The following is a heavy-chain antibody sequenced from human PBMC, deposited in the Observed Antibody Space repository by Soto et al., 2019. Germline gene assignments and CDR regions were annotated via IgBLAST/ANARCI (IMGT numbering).Heavy chain of an antibody. CDR2: IYYSGST. CDR3: ARDHPGYDFWSGYYRANWFDP. V-gene: IGHV4-61*01. Sequence: ALETLSLTCTVSGGSVSSGSYYWSWIRQPPGKGLEWIGYIYYSGSTNYNPSLKSRVTISVDTSKNQFSLKLSSVTAADTAVYYCARDHPGYDFWSGYYRANWFDPWGQGTLVTVSS. CDR1: GGSVSSGSYY. J-gene: IGHJ5*02. D-gene: IGHD3-3*01.